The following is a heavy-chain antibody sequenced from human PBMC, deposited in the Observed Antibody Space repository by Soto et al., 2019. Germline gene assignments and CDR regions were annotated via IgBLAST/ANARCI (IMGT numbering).Heavy chain of an antibody. CDR3: ARDPVRYDYVWGSYRHNYFDY. CDR1: GGTFSSYA. Sequence: SVKVSCKASGGTFSSYAISWVRQAPGQGLEWMGGIIPIFGTANYAQKFQGRVTITADESTSTAYMELSSLRSEDTAVYYCARDPVRYDYVWGSYRHNYFDYWGQ. D-gene: IGHD3-16*02. J-gene: IGHJ4*01. CDR2: IIPIFGTA. V-gene: IGHV1-69*13.